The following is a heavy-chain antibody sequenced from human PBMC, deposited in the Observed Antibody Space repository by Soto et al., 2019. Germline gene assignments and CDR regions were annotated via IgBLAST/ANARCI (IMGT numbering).Heavy chain of an antibody. CDR2: IYYTGTT. D-gene: IGHD4-17*01. J-gene: IGHJ5*02. V-gene: IGHV4-59*01. Sequence: PETLPLTYTVPVGSISSSHWICIRGPPGKGLEWIGYIYYTGTTNYNPSLKSRVTISVDTSKNQFSLKLSSVTTADTAVYYFTKLPWADYGGIFDPWGQGTLVTVS. CDR3: TKLPWADYGGIFDP. CDR1: VGSISSSH.